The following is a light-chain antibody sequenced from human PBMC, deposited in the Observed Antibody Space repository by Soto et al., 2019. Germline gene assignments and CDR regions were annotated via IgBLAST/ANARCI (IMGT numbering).Light chain of an antibody. J-gene: IGKJ1*01. CDR3: QQYHNWPPGT. V-gene: IGKV3-15*01. CDR2: GAS. Sequence: EIVMTQSPATLSVSPGERATLSCRASQSVSSNLAWYQQKPGQTPRLLIYGASTRATGIPARFSGSGSGTDFTLTISSLQSGDFAVYYCQQYHNWPPGTFSQGTKVEIK. CDR1: QSVSSN.